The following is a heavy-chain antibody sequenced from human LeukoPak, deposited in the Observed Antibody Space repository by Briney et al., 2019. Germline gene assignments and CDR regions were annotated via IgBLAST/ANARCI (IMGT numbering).Heavy chain of an antibody. J-gene: IGHJ4*02. CDR2: IYYSGST. D-gene: IGHD3-3*01. V-gene: IGHV4-59*01. CDR1: GGSISSYY. Sequence: SETLSLTCTVSGGSISSYYWSWLRQPPGKGLEWIGYIYYSGSTNYNPSLKSRVTISVDTSKNQFSLKLSSVTAADTAVYYCARDISGYYMGGLDYWGQGTLVTVSS. CDR3: ARDISGYYMGGLDY.